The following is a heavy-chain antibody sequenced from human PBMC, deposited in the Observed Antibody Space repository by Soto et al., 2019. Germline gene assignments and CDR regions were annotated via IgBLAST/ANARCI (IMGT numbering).Heavy chain of an antibody. J-gene: IGHJ6*02. Sequence: GGSLRLSCAASGFTFSSYSMNWVRQAPGKGLEWVSSISSSSSYIYYADSVKGRFTISRDNAKNSLYLQMNSLRAEDTAVYYCARVVGPPGDADYYYGMDVWGQGTTVTVSS. CDR2: ISSSSSYI. D-gene: IGHD2-15*01. CDR1: GFTFSSYS. CDR3: ARVVGPPGDADYYYGMDV. V-gene: IGHV3-21*01.